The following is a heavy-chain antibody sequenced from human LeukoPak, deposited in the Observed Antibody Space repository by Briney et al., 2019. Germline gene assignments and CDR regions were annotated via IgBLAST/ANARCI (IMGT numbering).Heavy chain of an antibody. D-gene: IGHD3-10*01. V-gene: IGHV4-39*07. CDR1: GGSISSSNYY. J-gene: IGHJ4*02. CDR3: ARGSMVRGPPTGY. Sequence: SVTLSLTCTVSGGSISSSNYYWSWIRQRPGKGLEWIGEINHSGSTNYNPSLKSRVTISVDTSKNQFSLKLSSVTAADTAVYYCARGSMVRGPPTGYWGQGTLVTVSS. CDR2: INHSGST.